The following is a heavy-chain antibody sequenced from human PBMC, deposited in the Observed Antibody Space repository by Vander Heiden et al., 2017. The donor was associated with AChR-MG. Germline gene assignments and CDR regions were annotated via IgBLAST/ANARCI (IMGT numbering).Heavy chain of an antibody. CDR3: AKDLSGWYDY. CDR1: GFTFDDYA. V-gene: IGHV3-9*01. CDR2: ISWNSGSI. D-gene: IGHD6-19*01. Sequence: EVQLVESGGGLVQPGRSLRLSCAASGFTFDDYAMHWVLQAPGKGLEWVSGISWNSGSIGYADSVKGRFTISRDNAKNSLYLQMNSLRAEDTALYYCAKDLSGWYDYWGQGTLVTVSS. J-gene: IGHJ4*02.